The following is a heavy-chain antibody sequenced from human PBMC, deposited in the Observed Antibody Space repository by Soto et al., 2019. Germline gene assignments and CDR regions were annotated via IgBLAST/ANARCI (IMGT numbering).Heavy chain of an antibody. J-gene: IGHJ6*03. V-gene: IGHV4-61*01. CDR1: GGSVSSGSYD. Sequence: PSETLSLTCTVSGGSVSSGSYDWSWIRQPPGKGLEWIGYIYFSGSTNYNPSLKSRVTISVDTSKNQFSLKLSSVTAADTAVYYCARGSTVTTTKRLNYYYYYYMDVWGKGTTVTVSS. CDR3: ARGSTVTTTKRLNYYYYYYMDV. CDR2: IYFSGST. D-gene: IGHD4-17*01.